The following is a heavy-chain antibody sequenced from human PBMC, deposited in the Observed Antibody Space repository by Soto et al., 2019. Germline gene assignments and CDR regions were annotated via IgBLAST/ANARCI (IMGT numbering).Heavy chain of an antibody. CDR1: GGTFSSYT. D-gene: IGHD2-15*01. J-gene: IGHJ5*02. V-gene: IGHV1-69*02. CDR2: IIPILGIA. CDR3: ARAPPCSGGSCYLDWFDP. Sequence: ASVKVSCKASGGTFSSYTISWVRQAPGQGLEWMGRIIPILGIANYAQKFQGRVTITADKSTSTAYMELSSLRPEDTAVYYCARAPPCSGGSCYLDWFDPWGQGTLVTVSS.